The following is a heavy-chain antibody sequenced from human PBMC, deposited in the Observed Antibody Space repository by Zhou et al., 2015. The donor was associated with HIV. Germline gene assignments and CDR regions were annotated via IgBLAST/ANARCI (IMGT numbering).Heavy chain of an antibody. CDR3: ARAVIAARLGGYYYYGMDV. CDR2: IIPIFGTA. D-gene: IGHD6-6*01. J-gene: IGHJ6*02. CDR1: GGTFSSYA. Sequence: QVQLVQSGAEVKKPGSSVKVSCKASGGTFSSYAISWVRQAPGQGLEWMGGIIPIFGTANYAQKFQGRVTITADESTSTAYMELSSLRSEDTAVYYCARAVIAARLGGYYYYGMDVWGQGTTVTVSS. V-gene: IGHV1-69*01.